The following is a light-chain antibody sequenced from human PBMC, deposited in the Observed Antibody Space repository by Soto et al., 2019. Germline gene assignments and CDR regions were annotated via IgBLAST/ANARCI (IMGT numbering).Light chain of an antibody. CDR3: KQLNSFPIA. CDR1: QGISSF. Sequence: IQLTQSPSSLSASVGDRVTITCRASQGISSFLAWYQQTPGRAPKLLIFGASTLQSGDASRFSVSGSGTDFTLTISSLQPEYFATYYCKQLNSFPIAFGPGTKVDIQ. J-gene: IGKJ3*01. CDR2: GAS. V-gene: IGKV1-9*01.